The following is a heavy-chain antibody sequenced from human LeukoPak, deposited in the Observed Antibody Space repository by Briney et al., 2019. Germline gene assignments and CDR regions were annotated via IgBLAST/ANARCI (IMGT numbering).Heavy chain of an antibody. CDR1: GFIFNNYG. Sequence: GGSLRLSCAASGFIFNNYGLIWVRQAPGKGLEWVSAISNDGGGTNYADFVKGRFTISRDNSKNTLFLQMNSLRAEDTALYYCAKGSSGYFVDLWGQGTLVSVSS. J-gene: IGHJ5*02. V-gene: IGHV3-23*01. CDR3: AKGSSGYFVDL. CDR2: ISNDGGGT. D-gene: IGHD3-22*01.